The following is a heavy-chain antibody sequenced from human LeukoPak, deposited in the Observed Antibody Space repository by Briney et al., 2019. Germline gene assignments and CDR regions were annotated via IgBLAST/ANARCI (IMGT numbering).Heavy chain of an antibody. Sequence: GGSLRLSCAASGFTFNNAWMSWVRQAQGKGLEWVGRIKSETDGGTTDYAAPVKGRFIISRDDSKNTLYLQLDSLKTEDTAVYYCATGPRGYYAGTNCPPPQIDSWGQGTLVTVSS. CDR1: GFTFNNAW. V-gene: IGHV3-15*01. CDR3: ATGPRGYYAGTNCPPPQIDS. D-gene: IGHD2-2*01. J-gene: IGHJ5*02. CDR2: IKSETDGGTT.